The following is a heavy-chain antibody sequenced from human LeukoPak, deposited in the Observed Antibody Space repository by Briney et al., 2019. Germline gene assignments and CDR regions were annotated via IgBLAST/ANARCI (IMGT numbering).Heavy chain of an antibody. Sequence: GSLRLSCTASGFTFSTYSMNWIRQPPGKGLEWIGYIYYTGSTNYNPSLKSRVTISVDTSKNQFSLKLSSVTAADTAVYYCARVGNIMATMYYFDFWGQGTLVTVSS. J-gene: IGHJ4*02. V-gene: IGHV4-59*01. CDR2: IYYTGST. CDR1: GFTFSTYS. D-gene: IGHD5-12*01. CDR3: ARVGNIMATMYYFDF.